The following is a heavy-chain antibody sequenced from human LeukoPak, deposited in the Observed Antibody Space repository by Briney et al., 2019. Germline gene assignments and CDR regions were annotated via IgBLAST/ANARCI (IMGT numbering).Heavy chain of an antibody. J-gene: IGHJ5*02. CDR1: GASISSGGYS. D-gene: IGHD3-10*01. CDR3: ARGLPPIYGSGRNWFDP. CDR2: IYHSGST. Sequence: SETLSLTCSLSGASISSGGYSWSWIRQPPGKGLEWIGYIYHSGSTYYNPSLKSRVTISVDRSKNQFPLKLSSVTAADTAVYYCARGLPPIYGSGRNWFDPWGQGTLVTVSS. V-gene: IGHV4-30-2*01.